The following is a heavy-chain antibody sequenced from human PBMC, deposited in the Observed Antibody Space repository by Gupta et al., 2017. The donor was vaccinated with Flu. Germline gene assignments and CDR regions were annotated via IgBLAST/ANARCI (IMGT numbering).Heavy chain of an antibody. V-gene: IGHV4-4*02. J-gene: IGHJ6*03. CDR3: ARGASVGVQTPVRTRPRYYMDV. Sequence: QVQLQESGPGLVKPSGTLSLTCAVSGGSIRNSYWWTWVRQPPGKGLEWIGEIYHSVSTYYNTSLKSRVSISVDESKNEFSLKLSSMTAADTAVYYCARGASVGVQTPVRTRPRYYMDVWGKGTTVTVSS. CDR1: GGSIRNSYW. CDR2: IYHSVST. D-gene: IGHD3-3*01.